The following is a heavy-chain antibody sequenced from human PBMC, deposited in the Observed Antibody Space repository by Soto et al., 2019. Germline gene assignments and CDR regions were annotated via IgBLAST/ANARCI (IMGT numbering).Heavy chain of an antibody. CDR2: ISAYNGNT. Sequence: ASVKVSCKASGYTFTSYGISWVRQAPGQGLEWMGWISAYNGNTNYAQKLQGRVTMTTDTSTSTAYMELRSLRSDDTAVYYCARGRANWNYLNGPNDAFDIRGQGTMVTVSS. V-gene: IGHV1-18*01. CDR3: ARGRANWNYLNGPNDAFDI. CDR1: GYTFTSYG. D-gene: IGHD1-7*01. J-gene: IGHJ3*02.